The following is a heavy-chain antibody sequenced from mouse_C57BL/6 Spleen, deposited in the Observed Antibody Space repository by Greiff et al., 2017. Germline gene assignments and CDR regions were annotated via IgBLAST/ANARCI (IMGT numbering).Heavy chain of an antibody. Sequence: EVKLVESGGGLVQSGRSLRLSCATSGFTFSDFYMEWVRQAPGKGLEWIAASRNKANDYTTEYSASVKGRFIVSRDTSQSILYLQMNALRAEDTAIYYCARDLYGYAMDYWGQGTSVTVSS. J-gene: IGHJ4*01. D-gene: IGHD1-1*02. CDR3: ARDLYGYAMDY. V-gene: IGHV7-1*01. CDR1: GFTFSDFY. CDR2: SRNKANDYTT.